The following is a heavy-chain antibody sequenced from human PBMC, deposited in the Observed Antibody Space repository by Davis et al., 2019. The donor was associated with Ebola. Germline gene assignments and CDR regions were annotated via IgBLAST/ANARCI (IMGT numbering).Heavy chain of an antibody. Sequence: SQTLSLTCAISGDSVSSNSAAWNWIRQSPSRGLEWLGRTYYRSKWYNDYAVSVKSRITINPDTSKNQFSLQLNSVTPEDTAVYYCARVRVAVADFGYYYYGMDVWGQGTTVTVSS. CDR3: ARVRVAVADFGYYYYGMDV. D-gene: IGHD6-19*01. J-gene: IGHJ6*02. V-gene: IGHV6-1*01. CDR2: TYYRSKWYN. CDR1: GDSVSSNSAA.